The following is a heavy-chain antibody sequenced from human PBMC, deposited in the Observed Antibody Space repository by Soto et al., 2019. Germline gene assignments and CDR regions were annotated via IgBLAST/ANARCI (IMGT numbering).Heavy chain of an antibody. CDR3: ARDGRGLGKLSLFEY. Sequence: EVQLVVSGGGLIQLGGSLRLSCAASGFTVNSDYMNWIRQTPGKGLEWVAFIYNGESTHYADSVKGRFTISSDRSKNTLYLQMNSLRIDDTAVYYCARDGRGLGKLSLFEYWGQGTLVTVSS. CDR1: GFTVNSDY. V-gene: IGHV3-53*01. CDR2: IYNGEST. J-gene: IGHJ4*02. D-gene: IGHD3-16*01.